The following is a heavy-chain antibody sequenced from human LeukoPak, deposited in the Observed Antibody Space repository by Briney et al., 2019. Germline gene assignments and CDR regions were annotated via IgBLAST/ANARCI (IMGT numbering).Heavy chain of an antibody. CDR3: TSVGHDYGDHNAFDI. CDR1: GFTFSGSA. D-gene: IGHD4-17*01. V-gene: IGHV3-73*01. Sequence: GGSLRLSCAASGFTFSGSAMHWVRQASGKGLEWVGRIRSKANSYATAYAASVKGRFTISRDDSKNTAYLQMNSLKAEDTAVYYCTSVGHDYGDHNAFDIWGQGTMVTVSS. CDR2: IRSKANSYAT. J-gene: IGHJ3*02.